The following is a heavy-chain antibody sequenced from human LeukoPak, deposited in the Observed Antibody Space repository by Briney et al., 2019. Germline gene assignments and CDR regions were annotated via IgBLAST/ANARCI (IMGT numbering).Heavy chain of an antibody. V-gene: IGHV1-18*01. CDR2: ISAYNGNT. CDR3: AREAAAILGL. J-gene: IGHJ4*02. CDR1: GYTFTIYG. D-gene: IGHD6-13*01. Sequence: ASVKVSCKASGYTFTIYGISWVRQGPGQGLEWMGWISAYNGNTNYAQRLQGRVTMTTDTSTSTAYMDLRSLRSDDTAVYYCAREAAAILGLWGQGTLVTVSS.